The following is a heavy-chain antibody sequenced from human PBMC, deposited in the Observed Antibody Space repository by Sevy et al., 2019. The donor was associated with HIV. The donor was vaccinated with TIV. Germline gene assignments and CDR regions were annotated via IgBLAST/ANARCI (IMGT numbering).Heavy chain of an antibody. V-gene: IGHV3-7*01. CDR3: ARAGRKRYCSSTSCNYYYYYGMDV. D-gene: IGHD2-2*01. J-gene: IGHJ6*02. Sequence: GGSLRLSCAASGFTFSSYWMSWVRQAPGKGLEWVANIKQDGSEKYYVDSVKGRFTISRDNAKNSLYLQMNSLRAEDTAVYYCARAGRKRYCSSTSCNYYYYYGMDVCGQGTTVTVSS. CDR2: IKQDGSEK. CDR1: GFTFSSYW.